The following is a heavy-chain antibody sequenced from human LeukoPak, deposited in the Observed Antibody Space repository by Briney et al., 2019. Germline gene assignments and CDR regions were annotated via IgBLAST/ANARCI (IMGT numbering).Heavy chain of an antibody. V-gene: IGHV3-21*01. CDR3: ATQYSSAWKLFEY. Sequence: PGGSLRLSCAASGFTFSSYSMNWVRQVPGKGLEWVSSISSGSTYIYYADSVKGRFTISRDNAKSSLYLQMNSLRAEDTAVYYCATQYSSAWKLFEYWGQGTLVTVSS. CDR1: GFTFSSYS. CDR2: ISSGSTYI. D-gene: IGHD6-19*01. J-gene: IGHJ4*02.